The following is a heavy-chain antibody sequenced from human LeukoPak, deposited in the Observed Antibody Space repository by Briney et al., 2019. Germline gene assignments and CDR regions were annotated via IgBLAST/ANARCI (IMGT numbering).Heavy chain of an antibody. D-gene: IGHD4-11*01. Sequence: GGSLRLSCAASGFTFSTYGMNWVRQARGKGLEWVAFIRYDGSNKYYADSVKGRFTISRDNSKNTLYLQMNSLRAEDTAVYYCARGHSIEPYYYYYYMDVWGKGTTVTVSS. CDR3: ARGHSIEPYYYYYYMDV. J-gene: IGHJ6*03. V-gene: IGHV3-30*02. CDR1: GFTFSTYG. CDR2: IRYDGSNK.